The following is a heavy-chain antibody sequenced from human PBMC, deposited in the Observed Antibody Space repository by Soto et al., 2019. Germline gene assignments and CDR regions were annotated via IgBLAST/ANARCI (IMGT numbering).Heavy chain of an antibody. Sequence: PSETLSLTCTVSGGSISSYYWSWIRQPPGKGLEWIGYIYYSGSTNYNPSLKSRVTISVDTSKNQFSLKLSSVTAADTVVYYCARGGGSYLWGTLDYWGQGTLVTVSS. CDR3: ARGGGSYLWGTLDY. V-gene: IGHV4-59*01. J-gene: IGHJ4*02. CDR2: IYYSGST. D-gene: IGHD1-26*01. CDR1: GGSISSYY.